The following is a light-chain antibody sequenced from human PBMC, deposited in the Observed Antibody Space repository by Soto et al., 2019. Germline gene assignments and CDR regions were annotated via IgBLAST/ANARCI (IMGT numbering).Light chain of an antibody. CDR1: QSLLHSNGYDY. V-gene: IGKV2-28*01. CDR2: LGS. Sequence: DIVMTQSPLSLPVTPGEPASISCRSSQSLLHSNGYDYLDWYLQKPGQSPQVLIYLGSNRASGVPDRFSGSGAGTDFTLKISRVEAEDVGVYYCMQALQTPWTFGQGIKVEIK. J-gene: IGKJ1*01. CDR3: MQALQTPWT.